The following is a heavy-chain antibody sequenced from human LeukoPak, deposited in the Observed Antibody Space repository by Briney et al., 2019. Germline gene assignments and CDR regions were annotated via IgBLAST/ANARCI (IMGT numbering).Heavy chain of an antibody. CDR1: GGSISSGGYY. J-gene: IGHJ6*02. V-gene: IGHV4-31*03. CDR3: ARDPDSSIYGDPSYYYYYGMDV. Sequence: SETLSLTCTVSGGSISSGGYYWSWIRQHPGKGLEWIGYIYYSGSTYYNPSLKSRVTISVDTSKNQFSLKLSSVTAADTAVYYCARDPDSSIYGDPSYYYYYGMDVWGQGTTVTVSS. CDR2: IYYSGST. D-gene: IGHD4-17*01.